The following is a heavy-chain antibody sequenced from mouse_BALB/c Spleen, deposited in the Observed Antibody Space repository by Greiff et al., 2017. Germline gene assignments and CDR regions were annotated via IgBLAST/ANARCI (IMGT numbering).Heavy chain of an antibody. CDR2: IYPGGGYT. V-gene: IGHV1-63*02. CDR1: GYTFTNYW. CDR3: ARSDGGFAY. Sequence: QVQLQQSGAELVRPGTSVKMSCKAAGYTFTNYWIGCVKQRPGHGLEWIGDIYPGGGYTNYNEKFKGKATLTADTSSSTAYMQLSSLTSEDSAIYYCARSDGGFAYWGQGTLVTVSA. J-gene: IGHJ3*01.